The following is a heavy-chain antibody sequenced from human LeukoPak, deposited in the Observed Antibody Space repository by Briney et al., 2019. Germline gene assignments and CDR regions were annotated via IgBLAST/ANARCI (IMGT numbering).Heavy chain of an antibody. Sequence: SETLSLTCTLSGGSISSYHWSWIRQPAGKGLEWIGRIYTSGSPNYNPSLKSRVTMSVDTSKNLVSLKLSSVTAADTAVYYCARDYSSGWLPQFPNDAFDIWGQGTMVTVSS. J-gene: IGHJ3*02. V-gene: IGHV4-4*07. CDR1: GGSISSYH. CDR3: ARDYSSGWLPQFPNDAFDI. D-gene: IGHD6-19*01. CDR2: IYTSGSP.